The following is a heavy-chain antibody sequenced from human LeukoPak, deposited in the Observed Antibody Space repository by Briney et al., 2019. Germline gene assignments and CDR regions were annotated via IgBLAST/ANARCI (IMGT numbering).Heavy chain of an antibody. V-gene: IGHV1-2*02. D-gene: IGHD1-26*01. Sequence: ASVKVSCKASGYTFTGYYMHWMRQAPGQGLEWMGWINPNSGGTNYAQKFQGRVTMTRDTSISTAYMELSRLRSDDTAVYYCARDLASSGSYYYWGQGTLVTVSS. CDR1: GYTFTGYY. CDR3: ARDLASSGSYYY. J-gene: IGHJ4*02. CDR2: INPNSGGT.